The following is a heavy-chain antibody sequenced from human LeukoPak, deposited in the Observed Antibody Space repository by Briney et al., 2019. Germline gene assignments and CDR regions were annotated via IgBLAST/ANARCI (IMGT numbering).Heavy chain of an antibody. CDR1: GGSISSYY. J-gene: IGHJ5*02. CDR2: IYYSGST. CDR3: ARVGYSSSWYVVGEPLYTYWFDP. D-gene: IGHD6-13*01. Sequence: TSETLSLTCTVSGGSISSYYWSWIRQPPGKGLEWIGYIYYSGSTNYNPSLKSRVTISVDTSKNQFSLKLSSVTAADTAVYYCARVGYSSSWYVVGEPLYTYWFDPWGQGTLVTVSS. V-gene: IGHV4-59*01.